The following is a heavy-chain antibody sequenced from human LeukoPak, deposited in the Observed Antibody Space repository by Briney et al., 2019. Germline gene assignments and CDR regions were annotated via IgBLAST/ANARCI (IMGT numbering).Heavy chain of an antibody. CDR3: ARGGRSSRDAPNDF. CDR1: GFTFSSCG. V-gene: IGHV3-33*01. D-gene: IGHD6-13*01. Sequence: GESLRLSCVASGFTFSSCGMHWVRQAPGKGLEWMAVIWYDGSNEYYADSVKGRFTISRDNSKNTLYLQMNSLRVEDTAMYYCARGGRSSRDAPNDFWGQGALVTVSS. J-gene: IGHJ4*02. CDR2: IWYDGSNE.